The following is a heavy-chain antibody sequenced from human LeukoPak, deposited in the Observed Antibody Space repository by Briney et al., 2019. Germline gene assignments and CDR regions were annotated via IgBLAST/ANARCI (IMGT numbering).Heavy chain of an antibody. D-gene: IGHD3-22*01. V-gene: IGHV3-49*04. CDR1: GFTFGDYA. Sequence: GGSLRLSCTASGFTFGDYAMSWVRQAPGKGLEWVGFIRSKAYGGTTEYAASVKGRFTISRDDSKSIAYLQMNSLKTEDTAVYYCTRQGGYYYDSSGYPHFDYWGQGTLVTVSS. CDR2: IRSKAYGGTT. CDR3: TRQGGYYYDSSGYPHFDY. J-gene: IGHJ4*02.